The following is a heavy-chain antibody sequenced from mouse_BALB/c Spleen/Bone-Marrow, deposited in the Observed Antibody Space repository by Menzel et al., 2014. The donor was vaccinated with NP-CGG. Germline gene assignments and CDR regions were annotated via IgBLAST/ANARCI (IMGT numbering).Heavy chain of an antibody. D-gene: IGHD2-1*01. CDR2: VNPYNGGT. Sequence: SGPELVKPGASVKMYCKASGYTFTDYYMDWVKQSHGGSFEWIGRVNPYNGGTSYNQKFKGKATLTVDKSSSTAYMELNSLTSEDSAVYYCARGIYYGNYFDYWGQGTTLTISS. CDR3: ARGIYYGNYFDY. J-gene: IGHJ2*01. V-gene: IGHV1-19*01. CDR1: GYTFTDYY.